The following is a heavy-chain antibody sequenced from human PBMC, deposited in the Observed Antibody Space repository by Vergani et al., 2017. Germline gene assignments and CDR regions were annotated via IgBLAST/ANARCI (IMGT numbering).Heavy chain of an antibody. V-gene: IGHV4-59*01. CDR1: GGSLSSYY. CDR3: ARQRSIGELLQPWFDP. J-gene: IGHJ5*02. Sequence: QVQLPESGPGLVQPSETLTLPCTVSGGSLSSYYWSWIRQPPGKGLEWIGYIYYSGSTNYNPSLTRRVNISVDTYKNQFSLKLSSVTAAETAGYYCARQRSIGELLQPWFDPWSQGSLVTVAS. D-gene: IGHD1-26*01. CDR2: IYYSGST.